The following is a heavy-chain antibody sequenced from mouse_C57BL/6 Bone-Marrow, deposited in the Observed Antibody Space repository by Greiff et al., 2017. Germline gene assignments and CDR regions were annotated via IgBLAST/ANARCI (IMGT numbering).Heavy chain of an antibody. CDR1: GYTFTSYW. CDR3: ARHYGSSYVWFAY. J-gene: IGHJ3*01. Sequence: QVQLQQPGAELVKPGASVKLSCKASGYTFTSYWMHWVKQRPGQGLEWIGMIHPNSGSTNYNEKFKSKATLTVDKSSSTAYMQLSSLTSEDSAVYYCARHYGSSYVWFAYWGQGTLVTVSA. V-gene: IGHV1-64*01. CDR2: IHPNSGST. D-gene: IGHD1-1*01.